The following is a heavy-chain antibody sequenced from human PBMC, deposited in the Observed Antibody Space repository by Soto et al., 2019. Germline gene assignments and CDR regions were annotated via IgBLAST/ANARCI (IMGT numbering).Heavy chain of an antibody. CDR3: AREGYGGNSDY. V-gene: IGHV3-74*03. J-gene: IGHJ4*02. CDR2: INSDGSST. D-gene: IGHD4-17*01. Sequence: GGSLRLSCAASGFTFSSYSMHWVRQAPGKGLVWVSRINSDGSSTTYADSVKGRFTISRDNAKNTLYLQVNSLRVEDTAVYYCAREGYGGNSDYWGQGTLVTVSS. CDR1: GFTFSSYS.